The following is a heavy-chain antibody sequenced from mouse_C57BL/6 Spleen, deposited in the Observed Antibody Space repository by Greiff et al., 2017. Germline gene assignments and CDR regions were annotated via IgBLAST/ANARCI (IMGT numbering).Heavy chain of an antibody. V-gene: IGHV1-53*01. Sequence: QVQLQQPGTELVKPGASVKLSCKASGYTFTSYWMHWVKQRPGQGLEWIGNINPSNGGTNYNEKFKSKATLTVDKSSSTAYMQLSSLTSEDSAVYYCARDEARRTYYYAMDYWGQGTSVTVSS. CDR1: GYTFTSYW. J-gene: IGHJ4*01. CDR3: ARDEARRTYYYAMDY. CDR2: INPSNGGT.